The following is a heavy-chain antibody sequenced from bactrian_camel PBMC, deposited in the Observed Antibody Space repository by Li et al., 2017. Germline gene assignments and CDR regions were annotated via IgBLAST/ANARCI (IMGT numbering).Heavy chain of an antibody. D-gene: IGHD3*01. CDR3: MTRVAISITT. CDR2: IRRNGDA. V-gene: IGHV3S9*01. CDR1: GYPSSRHC. Sequence: QVQLVESGGGSVQAGGSLRLSCAHSGYPSSRHCMGWFRQAPGKAREGIAGIRRNGDAYYADSVQGRFTISQDKSQDTVYLQMNSLRPEDTAMYLCMTRVAISITTGARGPRSPSP. J-gene: IGHJ4*01.